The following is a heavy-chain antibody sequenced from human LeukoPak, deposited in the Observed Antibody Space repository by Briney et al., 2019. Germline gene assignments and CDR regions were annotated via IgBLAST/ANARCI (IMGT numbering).Heavy chain of an antibody. J-gene: IGHJ4*02. V-gene: IGHV1-18*01. CDR1: GYTFTSYG. CDR3: ARWGVWRDIVVVPADGDGVFDY. Sequence: ASVKVSCKASGYTFTSYGISWVRQAPGQGLEWMGWISAYNGNTNYAQKFQGRVTITADKSTSTAYMELSSLRSEDTAVYYCARWGVWRDIVVVPADGDGVFDYWGQGTLVTVSS. D-gene: IGHD2-2*01. CDR2: ISAYNGNT.